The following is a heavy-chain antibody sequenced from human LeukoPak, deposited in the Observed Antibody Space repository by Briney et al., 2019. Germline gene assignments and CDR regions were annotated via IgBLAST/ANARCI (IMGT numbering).Heavy chain of an antibody. CDR2: ISSSRYI. CDR3: ARDRGEDYYGSGIYLRAFDI. Sequence: GGSLRLSCAASGFTFSNYEMNWVRQAPGKGLEWVSSISSSRYIIYSDSVKGRFTISKDNTKKSLSLQMNSLRAEDTAVYYCARDRGEDYYGSGIYLRAFDIWGQGTLVTVSS. CDR1: GFTFSNYE. V-gene: IGHV3-69-1*01. J-gene: IGHJ3*02. D-gene: IGHD3-10*01.